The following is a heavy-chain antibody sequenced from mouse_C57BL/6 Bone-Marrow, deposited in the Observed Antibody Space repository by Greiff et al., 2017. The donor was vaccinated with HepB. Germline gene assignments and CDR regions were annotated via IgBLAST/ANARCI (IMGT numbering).Heavy chain of an antibody. CDR2: IDPSDSYT. CDR1: GYTFTSYW. CDR3: ASRYYYGSSYGTGAMDY. Sequence: VQLQESGAELVMPGASVKLSCKASGYTFTSYWMHWVKQRPGQGLEWIGEIDPSDSYTNYNQKFKGKSTLTVDKSSSTAYMQLSSLTSEDSAVYYCASRYYYGSSYGTGAMDYWGQGTSVTVSS. V-gene: IGHV1-69*01. J-gene: IGHJ4*01. D-gene: IGHD1-1*01.